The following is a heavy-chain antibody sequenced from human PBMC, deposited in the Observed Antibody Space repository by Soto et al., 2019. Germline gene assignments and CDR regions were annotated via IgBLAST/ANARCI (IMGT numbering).Heavy chain of an antibody. CDR2: IRTKAEGATA. V-gene: IGHV3-15*07. CDR3: THLSPSDYAGS. D-gene: IGHD4-17*01. J-gene: IGHJ4*02. CDR1: GLTFSNAW. Sequence: EVHLVESGGGLVKPGGSLRLSCAASGLTFSNAWFNWVRQAPGKGLEWVGRIRTKAEGATADYAAPVKGRFTISRDDSQNTLYVQMNSLKTEDTAVYYCTHLSPSDYAGSWGQGTLVTVSS.